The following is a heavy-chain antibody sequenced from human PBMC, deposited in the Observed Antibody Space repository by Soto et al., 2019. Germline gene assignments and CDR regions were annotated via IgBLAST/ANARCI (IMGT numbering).Heavy chain of an antibody. Sequence: KPGGCLRLSCTTCGFTFGDYAMSWFRQAPGKGLEWVGFIRSKGYGGTTQYAASVKGRFTISRDDSESIAYLQMDSLKTEDTALYYCARVGSASLMVVVIADHWGQGTQVTVSS. CDR1: GFTFGDYA. V-gene: IGHV3-49*05. J-gene: IGHJ4*02. CDR2: IRSKGYGGTT. CDR3: ARVGSASLMVVVIADH. D-gene: IGHD3-22*01.